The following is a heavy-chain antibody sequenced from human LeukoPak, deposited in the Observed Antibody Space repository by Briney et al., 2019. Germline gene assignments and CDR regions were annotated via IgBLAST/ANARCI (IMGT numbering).Heavy chain of an antibody. CDR2: ISYDGSNK. Sequence: PGRSLRLSCAASGFTFSSYGMHWVRQAPGKGLEWVAVISYDGSNKYYADSVKGRFTISRDNSKNTLYLQMNSLRAEDTAVYYCALVVTKYYFDYWGQGTLVTVSS. CDR3: ALVVTKYYFDY. D-gene: IGHD3-22*01. CDR1: GFTFSSYG. V-gene: IGHV3-30*03. J-gene: IGHJ4*02.